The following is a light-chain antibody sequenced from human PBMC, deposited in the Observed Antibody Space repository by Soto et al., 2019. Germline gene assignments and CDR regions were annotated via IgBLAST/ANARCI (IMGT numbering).Light chain of an antibody. J-gene: IGLJ2*01. CDR3: AAGDDSLSGHVV. V-gene: IGLV1-47*01. CDR2: RNN. CDR1: SSNIGSNY. Sequence: QSVLTQPPSASGTPGQRVTISCSGSSSNIGSNYVYWYQQLPGTAPKLLVYRNNQRASGVPYRFSGSKSGTSASLAISGLRSEDEADYYCAAGDDSLSGHVVFGGGTKLTVL.